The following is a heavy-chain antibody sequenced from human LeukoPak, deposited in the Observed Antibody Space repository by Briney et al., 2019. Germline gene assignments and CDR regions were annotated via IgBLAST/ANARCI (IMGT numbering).Heavy chain of an antibody. D-gene: IGHD6-13*01. CDR3: ARDVGGGYSSSWYAFDI. V-gene: IGHV3-21*01. J-gene: IGHJ3*02. CDR1: GFTFSSYS. Sequence: GGSLRLSCAASGFTFSSYSMNWVRQAPGKGLEWVSSISSSSSYIYYADSVKGRFTISRDNAKNSLYLQMNSLRAEDTAVYYCARDVGGGYSSSWYAFDIWGQGTMVTVSS. CDR2: ISSSSSYI.